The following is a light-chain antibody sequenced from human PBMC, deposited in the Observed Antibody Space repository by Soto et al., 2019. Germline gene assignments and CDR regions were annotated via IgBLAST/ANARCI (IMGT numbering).Light chain of an antibody. J-gene: IGKJ1*01. CDR2: QNS. CDR3: HQRQSWTRT. Sequence: EIVLTQSPAALSLSPGDIATLSCKSIQSIGSAVAWYQHRPGQAPRLRIYQNSVRAAGIPARFSASGTGTDFTLTLSDVQPEDFAVYYCHQRQSWTRTFGQGTKVDIK. CDR1: QSIGSA. V-gene: IGKV3-11*01.